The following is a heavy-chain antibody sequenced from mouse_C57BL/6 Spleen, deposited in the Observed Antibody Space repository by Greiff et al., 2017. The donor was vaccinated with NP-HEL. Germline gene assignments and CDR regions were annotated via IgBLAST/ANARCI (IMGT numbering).Heavy chain of an antibody. Sequence: VQLKQSGAELVRPGASVKLSCTASGFNIKDYYMHWVKQRPEQGLEWIGRIDPEDGDTEYAPKFQGKATMTADTSSNTAYLQLSSLTSEDTAVYYCTPPVVATPYYFDYWGQGTTLTVSS. CDR3: TPPVVATPYYFDY. J-gene: IGHJ2*01. D-gene: IGHD1-1*01. CDR1: GFNIKDYY. CDR2: IDPEDGDT. V-gene: IGHV14-1*01.